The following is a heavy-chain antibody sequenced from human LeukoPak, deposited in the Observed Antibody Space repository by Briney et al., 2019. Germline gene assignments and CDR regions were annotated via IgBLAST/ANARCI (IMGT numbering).Heavy chain of an antibody. CDR2: INPNSGGT. CDR3: AREDSSSWPTAFDI. J-gene: IGHJ3*02. CDR1: GYTFTGYY. Sequence: GASVKVSCKASGYTFTGYYMHWVRQAPGQGLEWMGWINPNSGGTNYAQKFQGRVTMTRDTSISTAYMELSRLRSDDTAVYYCAREDSSSWPTAFDIWGQGTMVTVSS. D-gene: IGHD6-13*01. V-gene: IGHV1-2*02.